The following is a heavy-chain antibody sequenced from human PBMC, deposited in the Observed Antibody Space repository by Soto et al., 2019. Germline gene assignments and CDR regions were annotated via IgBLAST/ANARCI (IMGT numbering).Heavy chain of an antibody. J-gene: IGHJ3*02. D-gene: IGHD3-9*01. CDR1: GFSLSTSGVG. Sequence: SGPTLVNPTQTLTLTCTFSGFSLSTSGVGVAWIRQPPGKALEWLALIYWDDDKRYSPSLKSRLTITKDTSKNQVGLTMTNTAHVDKSTYYCAHRPPSPYCHILTGHYLDAFEIWRKGTMVTVSS. V-gene: IGHV2-5*02. CDR3: AHRPPSPYCHILTGHYLDAFEI. CDR2: IYWDDDK.